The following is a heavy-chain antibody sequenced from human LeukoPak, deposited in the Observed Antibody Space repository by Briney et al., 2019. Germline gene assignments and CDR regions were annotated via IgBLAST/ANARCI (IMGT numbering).Heavy chain of an antibody. D-gene: IGHD3-9*01. Sequence: SETLSLTCAVYGGSSSGYYWSWIRQPPGKGLEWIGEINHSGSTNYNPSLKSRVTISVDTSKNQFSLKLSSVTAADTAVYYCARYVYDILTGYYSNWFDPWGQGTLVTVSS. V-gene: IGHV4-34*01. J-gene: IGHJ5*02. CDR1: GGSSSGYY. CDR3: ARYVYDILTGYYSNWFDP. CDR2: INHSGST.